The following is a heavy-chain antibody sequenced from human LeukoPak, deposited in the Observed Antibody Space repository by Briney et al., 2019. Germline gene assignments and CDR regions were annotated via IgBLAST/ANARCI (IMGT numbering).Heavy chain of an antibody. CDR1: EFTFSSYN. Sequence: PGGSLRLSCAASEFTFSSYNMNWVRQAPGKGLEWVSSITSSSSYIYYADSVKGRFTISRDNSKNTLYLQMNSLRAEDTAVYYCAKDQIRRIVGATIDYWGQGTLVTVSS. CDR2: ITSSSSYI. J-gene: IGHJ4*02. D-gene: IGHD1-26*01. CDR3: AKDQIRRIVGATIDY. V-gene: IGHV3-21*01.